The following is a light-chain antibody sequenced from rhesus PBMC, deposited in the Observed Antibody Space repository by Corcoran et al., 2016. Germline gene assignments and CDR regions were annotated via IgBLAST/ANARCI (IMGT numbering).Light chain of an antibody. CDR2: EVS. CDR1: QNLLDSEDGNTY. Sequence: DIVMTQTPLSLPVTPGEPASISCRSSQNLLDSEDGNTYLDWYLQKPGQSPQLLIYEVSNRASGVPDRFSGRGSETDFTLKISRVEAEDVGVYYCMQALEFPWTFGQGTKVEIK. J-gene: IGKJ1*01. CDR3: MQALEFPWT. V-gene: IGKV2-104*02.